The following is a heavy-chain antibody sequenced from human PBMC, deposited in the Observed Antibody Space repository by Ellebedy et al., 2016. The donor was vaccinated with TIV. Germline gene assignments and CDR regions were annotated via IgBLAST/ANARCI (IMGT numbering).Heavy chain of an antibody. D-gene: IGHD1-26*01. Sequence: ASVKVSCKASGGDFSNHHMSWVRQAPGQGLEWMGGIIPFYGTAYYAQSFQDRVTITADESTSTAYMELSGLESEDTAVYYCARGSEWDLVADCWGQGTLVTVSS. CDR1: GGDFSNHH. J-gene: IGHJ4*02. CDR2: IIPFYGTA. CDR3: ARGSEWDLVADC. V-gene: IGHV1-69*13.